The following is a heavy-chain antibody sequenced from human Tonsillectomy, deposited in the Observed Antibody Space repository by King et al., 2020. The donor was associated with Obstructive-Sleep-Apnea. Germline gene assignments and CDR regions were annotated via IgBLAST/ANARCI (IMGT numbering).Heavy chain of an antibody. CDR1: GGSLSSYS. CDR2: IYYSGST. CDR3: ARHPRY. V-gene: IGHV4-59*08. J-gene: IGHJ4*02. Sequence: LQLQESGPGLVKPSETLSLTCTVSGGSLSSYSWSWIRQAPGKGLEWVWFIYYSGSTNYNPSPKSRCTIPVDTSKKQFSLKLSAVTAADTAVYYCARHPRYWGQGTLVTVSS.